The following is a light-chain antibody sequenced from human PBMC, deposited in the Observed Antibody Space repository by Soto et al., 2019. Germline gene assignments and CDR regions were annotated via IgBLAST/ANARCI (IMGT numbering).Light chain of an antibody. CDR2: AAS. CDR1: QNVGIY. Sequence: DIQMTQSPSSLSASVGDRITITCRASQNVGIYLSWYQQRSGKAPKLLIYAASNLQSGVSSRFSGSGSGTDFTLTISSLQPEDFATYVCQQSYNTSLTFGGGTKVDIK. V-gene: IGKV1-39*01. J-gene: IGKJ4*01. CDR3: QQSYNTSLT.